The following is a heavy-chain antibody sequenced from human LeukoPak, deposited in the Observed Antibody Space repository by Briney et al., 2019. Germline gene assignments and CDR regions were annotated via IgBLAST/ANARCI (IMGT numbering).Heavy chain of an antibody. CDR1: TFIFGSYS. CDR2: INHSGST. CDR3: ARGLRITGSTSRLDV. J-gene: IGHJ6*02. V-gene: IGHV4-34*01. Sequence: GSLRLSCVGSTFIFGSYSMNWVRQPPGKGLEWIGEINHSGSTNYNPSLKSRVTISVDTSKNQFSLKLSSVTAADTAVYYCARGLRITGSTSRLDVWGQGTTVTVSS. D-gene: IGHD1-7*01.